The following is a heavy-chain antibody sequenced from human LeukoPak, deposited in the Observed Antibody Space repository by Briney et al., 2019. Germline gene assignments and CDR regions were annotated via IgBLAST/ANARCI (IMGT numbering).Heavy chain of an antibody. CDR3: ARDLIYCSGGSCYAASDGMDV. V-gene: IGHV1-46*01. Sequence: ASVRVSCKASGYTFTSYYMHWVRHAPGQGLEWMGIINPSGGSTSYAQKFQGRVTMTRDTSTSTVYMELSSLRSEDTAVYYCARDLIYCSGGSCYAASDGMDVWGQGTTVTVSS. CDR1: GYTFTSYY. D-gene: IGHD2-15*01. J-gene: IGHJ6*02. CDR2: INPSGGST.